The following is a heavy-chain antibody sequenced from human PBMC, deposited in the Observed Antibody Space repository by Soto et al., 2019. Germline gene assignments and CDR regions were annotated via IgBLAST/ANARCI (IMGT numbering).Heavy chain of an antibody. CDR2: ISSSSSTI. CDR1: GFTFSSYS. J-gene: IGHJ4*02. CDR3: ARDDAATRFGFDY. V-gene: IGHV3-48*01. Sequence: GGSLRLSCAASGFTFSSYSMNWVRQAPGKGLEWVSYISSSSSTIYYADSVKGRFTISRDNAKNSLYLQMNSLRAEDTAVYYCARDDAATRFGFDYWGQGTLVTVSS. D-gene: IGHD5-12*01.